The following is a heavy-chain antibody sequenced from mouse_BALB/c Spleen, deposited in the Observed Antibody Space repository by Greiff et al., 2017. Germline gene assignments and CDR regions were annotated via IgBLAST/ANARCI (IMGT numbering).Heavy chain of an antibody. CDR2: IYPGDGDT. Sequence: QVQLQQSGAELVRPGSSVKISCTASGYAFSSYRMNWVQQRPGQGLEWIGQIYPGDGDTNYNGKFKGKATLTADKSSSTAYMQLSSLTSEDSAVYFCARSTVVGGDYWGQGTTLTVSS. CDR1: GYAFSSYR. D-gene: IGHD1-1*01. V-gene: IGHV1-80*01. J-gene: IGHJ2*01. CDR3: ARSTVVGGDY.